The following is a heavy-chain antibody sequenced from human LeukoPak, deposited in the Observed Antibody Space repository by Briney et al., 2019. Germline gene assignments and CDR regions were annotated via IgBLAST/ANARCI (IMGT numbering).Heavy chain of an antibody. D-gene: IGHD3-3*01. V-gene: IGHV1-8*03. Sequence: GASVKVSCKASGGTFSSYAINWVRQATGQGLEWMGWMNPNSGNTGYAQKFQGRVTITRNTSISTAYMELSSLRSEDTAVYYCARATYQYDFWSGYLNDYYYYYMDVWGKGTTVTVSS. CDR2: MNPNSGNT. CDR3: ARATYQYDFWSGYLNDYYYYYMDV. J-gene: IGHJ6*03. CDR1: GGTFSSYA.